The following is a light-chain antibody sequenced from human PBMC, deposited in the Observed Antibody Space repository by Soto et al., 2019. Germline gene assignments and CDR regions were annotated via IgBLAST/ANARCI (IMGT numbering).Light chain of an antibody. V-gene: IGKV3-11*01. CDR3: QQRSNWPPVT. J-gene: IGKJ4*01. CDR1: QSVKNY. CDR2: DAS. Sequence: DIVFTQSPATLSLSPGERATLSCRASQSVKNYLAWYQQKPGQAPRLLIYDASNRATGIPARFSGSGSGTDFTLTISSLEPEDSAVYYCQQRSNWPPVTFGGGTRWISN.